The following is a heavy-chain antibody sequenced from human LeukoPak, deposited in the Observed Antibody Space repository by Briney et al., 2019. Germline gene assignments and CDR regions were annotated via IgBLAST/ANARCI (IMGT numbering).Heavy chain of an antibody. J-gene: IGHJ6*04. V-gene: IGHV3-33*01. CDR3: AGERDSSSWPHYGMDV. Sequence: GRSLRLSCAACGFTFSSYGMHWVRQAPGKGLKWVAVIWYDGSNKYYADSVKGRFTISRDNSKNTLYLQMNSLRAEDTAVYYCAGERDSSSWPHYGMDVWGKGTTVTVSS. CDR2: IWYDGSNK. D-gene: IGHD6-13*01. CDR1: GFTFSSYG.